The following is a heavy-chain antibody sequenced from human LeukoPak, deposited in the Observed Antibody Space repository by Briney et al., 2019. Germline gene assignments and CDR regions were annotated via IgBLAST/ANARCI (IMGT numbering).Heavy chain of an antibody. J-gene: IGHJ6*02. Sequence: SETLSLTCTVSGGSISSYHWSWIRQPPGQGLEWIGHIYYTGSTNYNPSLKSRVTISLDTSKNQFSLKLSSVTAADTAVYYCTRSLGVVIHGGMDVWGQGTTVTVSS. V-gene: IGHV4-59*01. CDR2: IYYTGST. CDR1: GGSISSYH. D-gene: IGHD3-3*01. CDR3: TRSLGVVIHGGMDV.